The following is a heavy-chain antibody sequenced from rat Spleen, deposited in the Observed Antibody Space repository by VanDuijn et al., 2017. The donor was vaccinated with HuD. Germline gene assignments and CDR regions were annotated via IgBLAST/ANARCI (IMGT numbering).Heavy chain of an antibody. J-gene: IGHJ4*01. V-gene: IGHV2S63*01. CDR2: MWSGGST. CDR3: ARGGMDA. CDR1: GFSLTDYS. Sequence: EVQLKESGPGLVQPSQTLSLTCTVSGFSLTDYSVHWVRQPPGKGLEWMGVMWSGGSTDYNSALKSRLSISRDTSKSQVFLKMSSLKTEDTATYYCARGGMDAWGQGASVTVSS.